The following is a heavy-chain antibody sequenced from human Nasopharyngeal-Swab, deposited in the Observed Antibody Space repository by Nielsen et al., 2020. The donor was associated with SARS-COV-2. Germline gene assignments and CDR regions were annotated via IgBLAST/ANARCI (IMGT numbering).Heavy chain of an antibody. Sequence: GESLKISCAASGFTVSSNYMSWVRQAPGKGLEWVGFIRSKAYGGTTEYAASVKGRFTISRDDSKSIAYLQMNSLKTEDTAVYYCTRYLATGTTNFDYWGQGTLVTVSS. V-gene: IGHV3-49*04. CDR3: TRYLATGTTNFDY. CDR1: GFTVSSNY. CDR2: IRSKAYGGTT. D-gene: IGHD1-1*01. J-gene: IGHJ4*02.